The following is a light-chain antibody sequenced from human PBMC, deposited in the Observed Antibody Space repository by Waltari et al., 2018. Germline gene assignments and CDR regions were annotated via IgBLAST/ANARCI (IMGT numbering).Light chain of an antibody. CDR1: SGDLGNSNY. Sequence: QSALTQPASVSGSPGQSITISCTGSSGDLGNSNYVSWYQQHPGKAPKLMIYDVGKRPSGVSNRFSGSKSGYTASLTISGLQADDEADYYCNSYTNSLTWVFGGGTKLTVL. V-gene: IGLV2-14*03. J-gene: IGLJ3*02. CDR2: DVG. CDR3: NSYTNSLTWV.